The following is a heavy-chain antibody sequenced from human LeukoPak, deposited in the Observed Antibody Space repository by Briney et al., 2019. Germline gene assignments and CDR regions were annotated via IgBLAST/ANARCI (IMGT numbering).Heavy chain of an antibody. V-gene: IGHV1-24*01. Sequence: ASVKVSCTVSGYTLTELSMHWVRQAPGKGLEWMGGFDPEDGETIYAQKFQGRVTMTEDTSTDTAYMELSSLRSEDTAVYYCATAVLDYGDPLFDYWGQGTLVTVSS. J-gene: IGHJ4*02. D-gene: IGHD4-17*01. CDR1: GYTLTELS. CDR2: FDPEDGET. CDR3: ATAVLDYGDPLFDY.